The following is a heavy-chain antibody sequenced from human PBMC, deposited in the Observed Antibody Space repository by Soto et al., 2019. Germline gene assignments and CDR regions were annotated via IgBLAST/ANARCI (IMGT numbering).Heavy chain of an antibody. Sequence: QVQLQESGPGLVKPSQTLSLTCTVSGASISSGGYYWGWIRQHPGKGLEWIGFIYYIGTSYYNPSLESRIPLSVDTSKNHFSLNLPSVTAADTAVYYCARVLRDVLSDRYYWYFDLWGRGTLVTVSS. CDR3: ARVLRDVLSDRYYWYFDL. CDR2: IYYIGTS. J-gene: IGHJ2*01. CDR1: GASISSGGYY. V-gene: IGHV4-31*03. D-gene: IGHD3-16*02.